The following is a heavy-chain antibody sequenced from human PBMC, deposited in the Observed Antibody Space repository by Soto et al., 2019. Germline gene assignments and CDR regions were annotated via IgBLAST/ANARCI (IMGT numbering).Heavy chain of an antibody. J-gene: IGHJ5*02. V-gene: IGHV3-74*01. CDR3: ARSGWFDP. Sequence: EVQLVESGGASVQPGGSLKLSCAAPGFTFSGYWMHWVRQAPGKGLVWVARIKSDGSVTSYADSVKGRFTISRDNAKNTLYLQMNSLRAEDTAVYYWARSGWFDPWGQGTLVTVSS. CDR1: GFTFSGYW. CDR2: IKSDGSVT.